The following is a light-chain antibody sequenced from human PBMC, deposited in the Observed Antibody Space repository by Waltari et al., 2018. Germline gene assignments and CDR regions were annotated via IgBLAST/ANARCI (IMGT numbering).Light chain of an antibody. Sequence: QSALTQPASVSRSPGQSITTSCTGTSNDVGASKFVSWYQQHPGRAPQLMIYDVTERPSGISYRFSGSKSANTASLTISGLLPEDEAIYYCSSFTDTHTLLFGGGTTVTVL. CDR2: DVT. CDR3: SSFTDTHTLL. J-gene: IGLJ2*01. CDR1: SNDVGASKF. V-gene: IGLV2-14*03.